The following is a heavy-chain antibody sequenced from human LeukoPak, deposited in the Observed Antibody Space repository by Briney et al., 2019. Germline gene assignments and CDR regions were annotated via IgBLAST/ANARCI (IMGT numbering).Heavy chain of an antibody. CDR2: INHSGST. Sequence: SETLSLTCAVYGGSFSGYYWSWIRQPPGKGLEWIGEINHSGSTNYNPSLKSRVTISVDTSKNQFSLKLSSVTAADTAVYYCARGRTRAASWRDYFDYWGQGTLVTVSS. D-gene: IGHD2-2*01. CDR3: ARGRTRAASWRDYFDY. V-gene: IGHV4-34*01. CDR1: GGSFSGYY. J-gene: IGHJ4*02.